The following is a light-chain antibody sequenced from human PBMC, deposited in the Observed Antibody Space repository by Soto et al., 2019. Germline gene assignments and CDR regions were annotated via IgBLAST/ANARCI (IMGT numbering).Light chain of an antibody. J-gene: IGKJ1*01. CDR2: GAS. CDR1: QSVSAN. Sequence: EIVMTQSPATLSVSPGERATLSCRASQSVSANLAWYQQKPGQAPRLLIYGASTRATGIPDRFSGSGSGTEFTLTISSLQSEDFAVYCCQQYNNWPQTFGQGTKVEIK. V-gene: IGKV3-15*01. CDR3: QQYNNWPQT.